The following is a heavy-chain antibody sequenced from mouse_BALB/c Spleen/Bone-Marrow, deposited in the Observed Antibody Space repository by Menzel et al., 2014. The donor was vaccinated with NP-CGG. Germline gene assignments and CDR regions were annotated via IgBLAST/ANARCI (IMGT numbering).Heavy chain of an antibody. V-gene: IGHV1-85*01. CDR3: ARRVYYDYDGGAWFAY. J-gene: IGHJ3*01. CDR2: IFPGDGST. CDR1: GNTFTSYD. D-gene: IGHD2-4*01. Sequence: QVQLKQSGAGLVKPGASVKLSCKASGNTFTSYDINWVRQRPEQGLEWIGWIFPGDGSTKYNEKFKGKATLTTDKSSSTAYMQLSRLTSEDSAVYFCARRVYYDYDGGAWFAYWGQGTLVTVSA.